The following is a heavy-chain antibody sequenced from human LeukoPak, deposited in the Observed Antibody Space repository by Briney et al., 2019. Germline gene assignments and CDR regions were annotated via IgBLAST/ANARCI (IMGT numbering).Heavy chain of an antibody. CDR3: ARGGAYIVVVPAASPYGMDV. V-gene: IGHV1-2*02. Sequence: AASVKVSCKASGYTFTGYYMHWVRQAPGQGLEWMGWINPNSGGTNYAQKFQGRVTMTSDTSISTAYMELSRLRSDDTAVSYCARGGAYIVVVPAASPYGMDVWGQGTTVTVSS. CDR2: INPNSGGT. J-gene: IGHJ6*02. CDR1: GYTFTGYY. D-gene: IGHD2-2*01.